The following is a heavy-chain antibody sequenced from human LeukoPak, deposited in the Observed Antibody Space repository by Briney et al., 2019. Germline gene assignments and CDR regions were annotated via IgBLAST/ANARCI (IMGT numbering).Heavy chain of an antibody. CDR1: GYTFTY. Sequence: ASVKVSCKTSGYTFTYMHWVRQAPGQGLEWMGWINPNSGGTNYAQKFQGWVTMTRDTSISTAYMEVSRLRSDDTAVYYCARGGTYCSSSICPDYWGQGTLVTVSS. CDR2: INPNSGGT. CDR3: ARGGTYCSSSICPDY. J-gene: IGHJ4*02. V-gene: IGHV1-2*04. D-gene: IGHD2-2*01.